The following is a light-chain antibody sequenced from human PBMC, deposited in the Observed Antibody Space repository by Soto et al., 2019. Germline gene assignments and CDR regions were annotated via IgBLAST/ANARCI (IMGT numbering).Light chain of an antibody. CDR3: MQALHTPLG. CDR2: LGS. CDR1: QSLLHSNGYNY. J-gene: IGKJ3*01. V-gene: IGKV2-28*01. Sequence: DIVMTQSPLSLPVTPGEPASISCRSSQSLLHSNGYNYLDWYLQKPGQSPQLLIYLGSNRASGVPDRFSGSGSGTDFTLKISRVEAEDVGVYYCMQALHTPLGFGPGTKVDIK.